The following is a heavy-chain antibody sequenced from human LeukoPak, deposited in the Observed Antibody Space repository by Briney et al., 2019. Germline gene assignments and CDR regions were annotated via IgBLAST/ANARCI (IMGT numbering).Heavy chain of an antibody. CDR3: ARLGGSGSYTLPADGMDV. CDR2: ISGSGAKT. J-gene: IGHJ6*02. Sequence: PGGSLRLSCEASGFTFRSYAMTWVRQAPGKGLEWVSAISGSGAKTYYADSVKGRFTISRDNSKDTLYLQMNRLRAEDTAVYYCARLGGSGSYTLPADGMDVWGQGTTVTVSS. CDR1: GFTFRSYA. D-gene: IGHD3-10*01. V-gene: IGHV3-23*01.